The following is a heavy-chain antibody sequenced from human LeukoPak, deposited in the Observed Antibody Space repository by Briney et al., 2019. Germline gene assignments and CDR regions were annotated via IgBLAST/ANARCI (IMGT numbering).Heavy chain of an antibody. CDR2: IIPIFGTA. Sequence: ASVNVSFKASGGTFSSYAISWVRQAPGQGLEWMGGIIPIFGTANYAQKFQGRVTITADESTSTAYMELSSLRSEDTAVYYCARGVIVAIHNWFDPWGQGTLVTVSS. J-gene: IGHJ5*02. CDR1: GGTFSSYA. D-gene: IGHD2-15*01. CDR3: ARGVIVAIHNWFDP. V-gene: IGHV1-69*13.